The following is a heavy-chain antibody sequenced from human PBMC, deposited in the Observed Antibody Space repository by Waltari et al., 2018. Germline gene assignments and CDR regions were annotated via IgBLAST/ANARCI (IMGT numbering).Heavy chain of an antibody. Sequence: QVQLQESGPGLVKPSETLSLTCTVSGGSISSHYWSWIRQPPGKGLEWIGYIYYSGSTNYNPSLKSRVTISVDTSKNQFSLKLSSVTAADTAVYYCARDLGRAFDIWGQGTMVTVSS. V-gene: IGHV4-59*11. D-gene: IGHD7-27*01. CDR2: IYYSGST. CDR3: ARDLGRAFDI. CDR1: GGSISSHY. J-gene: IGHJ3*02.